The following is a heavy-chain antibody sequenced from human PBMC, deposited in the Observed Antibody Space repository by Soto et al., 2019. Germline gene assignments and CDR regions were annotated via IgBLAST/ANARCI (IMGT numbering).Heavy chain of an antibody. J-gene: IGHJ4*02. Sequence: ASVKVSCKASGGTFSSYAISWVRQAPGQGLEWMGGIIPIFGTANYAQKFQGRVTITADESTTTAYMELSSLRPEDTAVYYCARGNSGWYGAFDYWGQGTLVTVSS. D-gene: IGHD6-19*01. CDR1: GGTFSSYA. CDR2: IIPIFGTA. CDR3: ARGNSGWYGAFDY. V-gene: IGHV1-69*13.